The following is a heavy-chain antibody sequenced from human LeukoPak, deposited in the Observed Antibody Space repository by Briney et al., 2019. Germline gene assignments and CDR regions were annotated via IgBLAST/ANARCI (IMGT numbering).Heavy chain of an antibody. J-gene: IGHJ6*02. V-gene: IGHV3-33*01. Sequence: SGGSLRLSCAASGFTFSSYGMHWVRQAPGKGLEWVAVIWYDGSNKYYADSVKGRFTIPRDNSKNTLYLQMNSLRAEDTAVYYCARDLLWFGELLYHAAYGMDVWGQGTTVTVSS. CDR2: IWYDGSNK. CDR1: GFTFSSYG. D-gene: IGHD3-10*01. CDR3: ARDLLWFGELLYHAAYGMDV.